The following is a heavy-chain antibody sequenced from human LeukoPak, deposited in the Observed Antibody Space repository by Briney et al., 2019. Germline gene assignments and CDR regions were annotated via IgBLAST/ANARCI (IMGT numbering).Heavy chain of an antibody. CDR3: AREGGISIRDAFHI. V-gene: IGHV4-38-2*02. CDR1: GYSISSGYY. Sequence: SETLSLTCTVSGYSISSGYYWGWIRQPPGKGLEWIGSIYHSGSTYYNPSLKSRVTISLDTSKNQFSLKLSSVTAADTAVYYCAREGGISIRDAFHIWGQGTMVTVSS. D-gene: IGHD1-14*01. CDR2: IYHSGST. J-gene: IGHJ3*02.